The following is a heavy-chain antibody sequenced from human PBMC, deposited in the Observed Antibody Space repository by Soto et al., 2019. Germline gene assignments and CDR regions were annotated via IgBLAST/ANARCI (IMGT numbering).Heavy chain of an antibody. Sequence: ASVKVSCEASGYTFTSYAMHWVRQAPGQRLEWMGWINAGNGNTKYSQKFQGRVTITRDTSASTAYMELSSLRSEDTAVYYCARGGGWYVWFDPWGQETLVTVSS. D-gene: IGHD6-19*01. CDR3: ARGGGWYVWFDP. J-gene: IGHJ5*02. V-gene: IGHV1-3*01. CDR2: INAGNGNT. CDR1: GYTFTSYA.